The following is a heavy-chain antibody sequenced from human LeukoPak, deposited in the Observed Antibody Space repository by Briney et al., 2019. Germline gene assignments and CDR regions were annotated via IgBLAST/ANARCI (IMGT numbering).Heavy chain of an antibody. CDR1: GYTFTSYG. D-gene: IGHD4-17*01. Sequence: ASVKVSCKASGYTFTSYGISWVRQAPGQGLEWMGWISAYNGDTNYAQKLQGRVTMTTDTSTSTAYMELSSLRSEDTAVYYCARVWGKKDYGDYLDFQHWGQGTLVTVSS. CDR3: ARVWGKKDYGDYLDFQH. J-gene: IGHJ1*01. V-gene: IGHV1-18*01. CDR2: ISAYNGDT.